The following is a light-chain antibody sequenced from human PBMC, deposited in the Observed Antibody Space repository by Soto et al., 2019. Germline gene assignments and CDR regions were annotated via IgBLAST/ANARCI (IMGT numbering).Light chain of an antibody. CDR3: HHYNTYST. CDR1: QSISIW. CDR2: AAS. J-gene: IGKJ1*01. Sequence: DIQMTQSPSALSASIGDRLTITCRASQSISIWLAWYQQKPGKAPKLLIYAASSLESGVPSRFSGSGSGTEFTLTISSLQPDDFATYYCHHYNTYSTFGQGTRWIS. V-gene: IGKV1-5*03.